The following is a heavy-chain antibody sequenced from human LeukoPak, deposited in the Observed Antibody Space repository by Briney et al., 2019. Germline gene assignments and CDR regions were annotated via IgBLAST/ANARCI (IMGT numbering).Heavy chain of an antibody. CDR3: AKPPVGGAEFDY. CDR1: GFTFSSYA. D-gene: IGHD2-15*01. Sequence: GVSLRFSGSASGFTFSSYARSWLRQAPGKELKWGSAISGSGGSTYYADSVKGRFTISSDNSKNTLYLQMNSLRAEDTAVYYGAKPPVGGAEFDYWGKGTLVTVSS. J-gene: IGHJ4*02. V-gene: IGHV3-23*01. CDR2: ISGSGGST.